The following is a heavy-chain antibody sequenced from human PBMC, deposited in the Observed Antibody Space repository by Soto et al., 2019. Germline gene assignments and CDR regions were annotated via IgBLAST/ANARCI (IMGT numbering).Heavy chain of an antibody. CDR3: ARMAGDGSGGRRFDT. V-gene: IGHV1-18*01. D-gene: IGHD3-10*01. J-gene: IGHJ4*02. CDR2: IVGDSGAT. Sequence: QVQLMQSGTEVANPGASVKVSCKTSGNTVGTFGLSWVRLAPGQGLEWMGWIVGDSGATVYSQKFQGRVTMYSDRSTNTAYREARSLTADASALYYCARMAGDGSGGRRFDTWGQGTLVSVSS. CDR1: GNTVGTFG.